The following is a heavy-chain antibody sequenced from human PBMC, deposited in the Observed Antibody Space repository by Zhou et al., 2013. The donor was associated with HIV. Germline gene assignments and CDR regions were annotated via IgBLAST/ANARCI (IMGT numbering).Heavy chain of an antibody. CDR1: GGSISGHY. D-gene: IGHD3-3*01. Sequence: QLQESGPGLVKPSETLSLTCSVSGGSISGHYWSWIRQPPGKGLEWIGTIHSTGNTYYTSPLKSRATLSLDTSKNEFYLKLTSVTAADTAVYYCAKIYIAISGVIALGEYVSYIEVWGTGTPVTVSS. CDR2: IHSTGNT. V-gene: IGHV4-59*04. CDR3: AKIYIAISGVIALGEYVSYIEV. J-gene: IGHJ6*04.